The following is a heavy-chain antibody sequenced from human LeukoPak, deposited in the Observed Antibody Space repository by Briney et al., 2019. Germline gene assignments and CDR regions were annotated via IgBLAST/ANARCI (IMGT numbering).Heavy chain of an antibody. D-gene: IGHD6-13*01. V-gene: IGHV3-48*03. J-gene: IGHJ4*02. CDR3: ARALGGSSWYVTH. CDR2: ISSSGSTI. Sequence: GGSLRLYCAASGFTFSSYEMNWVRQAPGKGLEWVSYISSSGSTIYYADSVKGRFTISRDNAKNSLYLQMHSLSAEDTAVYYCARALGGSSWYVTHWGQGNLVTVSS. CDR1: GFTFSSYE.